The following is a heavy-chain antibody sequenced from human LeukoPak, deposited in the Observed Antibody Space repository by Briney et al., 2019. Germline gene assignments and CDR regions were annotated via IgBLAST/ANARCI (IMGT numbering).Heavy chain of an antibody. V-gene: IGHV4-59*12. CDR2: IYYSGST. Sequence: PSETLSLTCTVSGGSISSYYWSWIRQPPGKGLEWIGYIYYSGSTNYNPSLKSRVTISVDTSKNQFSLKLSSVTAADTAVYYCARVYSGYDRRSGSWFDPWGQGTLVTVSS. D-gene: IGHD5-12*01. J-gene: IGHJ5*02. CDR1: GGSISSYY. CDR3: ARVYSGYDRRSGSWFDP.